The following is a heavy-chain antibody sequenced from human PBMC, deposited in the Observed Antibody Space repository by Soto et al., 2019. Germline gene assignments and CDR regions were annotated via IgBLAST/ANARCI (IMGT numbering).Heavy chain of an antibody. Sequence: QVQLVESGGGVVQPGRSLRLSCGASGFTFSSYAMHWVRQAPGKGLEWVAVISYDGSNKYYADSVKGRFTISRDNSKNTLYLQMNSLRAEDTAVYYCAGGMYRNFDYWGQGTLVTVSS. CDR2: ISYDGSNK. V-gene: IGHV3-30-3*01. CDR1: GFTFSSYA. J-gene: IGHJ4*02. D-gene: IGHD3-16*01. CDR3: AGGMYRNFDY.